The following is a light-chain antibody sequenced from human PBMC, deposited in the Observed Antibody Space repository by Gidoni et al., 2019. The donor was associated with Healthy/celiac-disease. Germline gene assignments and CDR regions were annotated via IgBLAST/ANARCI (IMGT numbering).Light chain of an antibody. J-gene: IGKJ2*03. CDR1: QVISSY. V-gene: IGKV1-9*01. CDR2: AAS. Sequence: DLQFTQSPSFLSASVGDRVTITCRASQVISSYLAWYQQKPGKAPKLLIYAASTLQSGVPSRFSGSGSGTEFTLTISSLQPEDFATYYCQQLNSYPRSFGQGTKLEIK. CDR3: QQLNSYPRS.